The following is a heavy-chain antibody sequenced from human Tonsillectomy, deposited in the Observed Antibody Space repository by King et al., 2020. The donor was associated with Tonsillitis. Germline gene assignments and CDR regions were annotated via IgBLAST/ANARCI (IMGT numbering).Heavy chain of an antibody. V-gene: IGHV3-9*01. J-gene: IGHJ5*02. Sequence: VQLVESGGGLVQPGRSLRLSWAASGFTFNDYAMYWVRQAPGKGLEWGSGISWNSDTIGYADSVKGRFTISRDNAKNSLYLQMNSLRPEDTAFYYCAKDSAVGATVGWFHPWGQGTLVTVSS. CDR3: AKDSAVGATVGWFHP. CDR2: ISWNSDTI. CDR1: GFTFNDYA. D-gene: IGHD1-26*01.